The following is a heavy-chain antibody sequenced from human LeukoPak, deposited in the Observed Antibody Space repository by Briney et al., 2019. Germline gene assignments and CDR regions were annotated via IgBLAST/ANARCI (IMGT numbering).Heavy chain of an antibody. CDR2: ISGSGDST. CDR1: GFTLSSYA. V-gene: IGHV3-23*01. D-gene: IGHD2-8*01. CDR3: AKDRSCTNGVCHGDFDY. J-gene: IGHJ4*02. Sequence: GGSLRLSCAAAGFTLSSYAMSWVRQAPGEGLEWVSDISGSGDSTYYADSVKGRFTISRDNSKNTLYLQMNSLRAEDTAVYYCAKDRSCTNGVCHGDFDYWGQGTLVTVSS.